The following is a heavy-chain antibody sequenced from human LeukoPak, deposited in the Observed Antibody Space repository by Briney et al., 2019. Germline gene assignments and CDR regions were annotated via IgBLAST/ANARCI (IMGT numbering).Heavy chain of an antibody. J-gene: IGHJ6*03. CDR3: TTVLTNDYYYMDV. CDR1: GFTFSNAW. D-gene: IGHD2-21*02. Sequence: GGSLRLSCAASGFTFSNAWMSWVRQAPGKGLEWVGRIKSKTDGGTTDYAAPVKGRFTISGDDSKNTLYLQMNSLKTEDTAVYYCTTVLTNDYYYMDVWGKGTTVTVSS. CDR2: IKSKTDGGTT. V-gene: IGHV3-15*01.